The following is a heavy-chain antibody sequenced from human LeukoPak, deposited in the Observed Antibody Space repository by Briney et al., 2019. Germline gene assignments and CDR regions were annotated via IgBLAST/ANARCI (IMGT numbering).Heavy chain of an antibody. V-gene: IGHV1-8*03. J-gene: IGHJ1*01. D-gene: IGHD2-21*01. CDR1: GYTFTTYD. CDR3: ARGPQIAQYSQH. CDR2: INPNSGNT. Sequence: ASVKVSCKASGYTFTTYDINWVRQATGQGLQWMGWINPNSGNTGYAQKFQGRITITRNTSISTVYMELSSLRSEDTAVYYCARGPQIAQYSQHWGQGTLVTVSS.